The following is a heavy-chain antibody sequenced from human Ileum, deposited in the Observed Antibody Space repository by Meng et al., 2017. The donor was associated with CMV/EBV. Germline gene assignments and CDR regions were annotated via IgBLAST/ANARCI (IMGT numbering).Heavy chain of an antibody. CDR3: AREDLQYDAFDY. Sequence: AASGLTFSSYTMHWVRQAPGKGLEWVAVISYDGSNKYYADSVKGRFSISRDNSKDTLYLQMNSLRAEDTAVYYCAREDLQYDAFDYWGQGTLVTVSS. D-gene: IGHD3-3*01. V-gene: IGHV3-30-3*01. J-gene: IGHJ4*02. CDR1: GLTFSSYT. CDR2: ISYDGSNK.